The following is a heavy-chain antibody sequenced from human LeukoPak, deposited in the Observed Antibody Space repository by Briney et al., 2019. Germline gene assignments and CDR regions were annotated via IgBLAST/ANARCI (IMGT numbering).Heavy chain of an antibody. D-gene: IGHD6-19*01. CDR1: GFTVSSNY. CDR3: ATDLVAVAAGAFDI. V-gene: IGHV3-66*01. Sequence: PGGCLRLSCAASGFTVSSNYMSCVRQAPGKGLEGVSVIYSGGSTYYADSVKGPFTISRDNSKNTLYLQTNSLRAEDTAVYYCATDLVAVAAGAFDIWGQGTMVTVSS. CDR2: IYSGGST. J-gene: IGHJ3*02.